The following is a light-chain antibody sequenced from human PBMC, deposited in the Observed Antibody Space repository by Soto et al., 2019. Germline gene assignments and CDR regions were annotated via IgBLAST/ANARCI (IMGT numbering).Light chain of an antibody. V-gene: IGLV2-11*01. CDR2: DVD. Sequence: QSALTQPRSVSGSPGQSVTISCTGTSSDVGGYNYVSWYQHHPGKAPKLMIYDVDKRPSGGPGRFSGSKSGNTASLTISGLQAEDEADYYCSSYSTTSSPHVLFGGGTKLTVL. CDR3: SSYSTTSSPHVL. CDR1: SSDVGGYNY. J-gene: IGLJ2*01.